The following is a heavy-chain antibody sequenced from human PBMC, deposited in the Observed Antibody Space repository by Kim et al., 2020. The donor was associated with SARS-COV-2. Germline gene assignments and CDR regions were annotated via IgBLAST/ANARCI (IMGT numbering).Heavy chain of an antibody. D-gene: IGHD3-10*01. Sequence: GGSLRLSCAVSGFTFSNYAMSWVRQVPGNGLEWVSTVSPRGDKTAYADSVKGRFTISRDNSKNTLSLQLNSLRAEDRATYYCAKRSGWDGHNSGFFDYWGQGTLVTVSS. V-gene: IGHV3-23*01. CDR1: GFTFSNYA. CDR3: AKRSGWDGHNSGFFDY. CDR2: VSPRGDKT. J-gene: IGHJ4*02.